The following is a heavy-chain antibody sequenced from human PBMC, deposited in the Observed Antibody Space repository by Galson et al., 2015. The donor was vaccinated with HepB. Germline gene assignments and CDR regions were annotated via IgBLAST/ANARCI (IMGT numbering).Heavy chain of an antibody. Sequence: SLRLSCAASGFIVSSNYMSWVRQAPGKGLEWVSVIYSGGSTDYADSVKGRFTISRDNSKNTLYLQMNSLRAEDTAVYYCATPPSNSYYYYYMDVWGKGTTVTVSS. V-gene: IGHV3-53*01. D-gene: IGHD4-11*01. J-gene: IGHJ6*03. CDR1: GFIVSSNY. CDR2: IYSGGST. CDR3: ATPPSNSYYYYYMDV.